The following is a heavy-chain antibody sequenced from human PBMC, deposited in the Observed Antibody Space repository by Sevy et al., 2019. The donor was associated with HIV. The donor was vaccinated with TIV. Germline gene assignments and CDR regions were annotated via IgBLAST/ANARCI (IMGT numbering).Heavy chain of an antibody. J-gene: IGHJ6*02. D-gene: IGHD6-19*01. V-gene: IGHV3-21*01. CDR3: VRDLGYSSGWYPPDGMDV. CDR1: GFTFSSYS. CDR2: ISSSSSYI. Sequence: GGSLRLSCAASGFTFSSYSMNWDRQAPGKGLEWVSSISSSSSYIYYADSVKGRFTISRDNAKNSLYLQMNSLRAEDTAVYYCVRDLGYSSGWYPPDGMDVWGQGTTVTVSS.